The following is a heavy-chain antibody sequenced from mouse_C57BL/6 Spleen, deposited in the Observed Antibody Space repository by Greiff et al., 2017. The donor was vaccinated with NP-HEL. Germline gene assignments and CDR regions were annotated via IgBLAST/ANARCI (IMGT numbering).Heavy chain of an antibody. CDR3: ARRRNYGYDGDY. CDR2: ISSGSSTI. V-gene: IGHV5-17*01. J-gene: IGHJ2*01. D-gene: IGHD2-2*01. Sequence: EVKLVESGGGLVKPGGSLKLSCAASGFTFSDYGMHWVRQAPEKGLEWVAYISSGSSTIYYADTVKGRFTIARDNAKNTLFLPMTSLRSEDTAMYYCARRRNYGYDGDYWGQGTTLTVSS. CDR1: GFTFSDYG.